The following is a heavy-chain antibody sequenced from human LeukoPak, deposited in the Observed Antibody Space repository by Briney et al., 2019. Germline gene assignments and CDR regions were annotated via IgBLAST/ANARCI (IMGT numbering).Heavy chain of an antibody. CDR1: GYSFANYW. CDR3: ASPSTVTTFGGDAFDV. V-gene: IGHV5-51*01. D-gene: IGHD4-17*01. Sequence: PGESLKISFKGSGYSFANYWIGWVRQMPGKGLEWMGIIYPGDSDTRYSPSFQGQVTFSADKSISTAYLQWSTLKASDTAIYYCASPSTVTTFGGDAFDVCGQGTMVTVSS. CDR2: IYPGDSDT. J-gene: IGHJ3*01.